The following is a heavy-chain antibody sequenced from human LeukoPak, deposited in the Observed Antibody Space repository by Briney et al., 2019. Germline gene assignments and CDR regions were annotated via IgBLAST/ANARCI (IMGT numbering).Heavy chain of an antibody. V-gene: IGHV5-51*01. Sequence: GESLKISCKGSGYSFTSYWIGWVRQMPGKGLEWMGIIYPGDSDTRYSPSFQGQVTISADKSISTAYLQWSSLKASDTAMYYCARKGRREEAAAWFDPWGQGTLVTVSS. CDR2: IYPGDSDT. D-gene: IGHD6-13*01. J-gene: IGHJ5*02. CDR3: ARKGRREEAAAWFDP. CDR1: GYSFTSYW.